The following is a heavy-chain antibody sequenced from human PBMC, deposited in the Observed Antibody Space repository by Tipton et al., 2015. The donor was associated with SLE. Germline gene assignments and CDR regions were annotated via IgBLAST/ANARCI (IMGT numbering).Heavy chain of an antibody. V-gene: IGHV3-33*01. CDR1: GFTFSSYG. CDR3: ARGPQAIAAAGHGGFDY. D-gene: IGHD6-13*01. CDR2: IWYDGSNK. Sequence: SLRLSCAASGFTFSSYGMHWVRQAPGKGLEWVAVIWYDGSNKYYADSVKGRFNISRDNSKNTLYLQMNSLRAEDTAVYYCARGPQAIAAAGHGGFDYWGQGTPVTVSS. J-gene: IGHJ4*02.